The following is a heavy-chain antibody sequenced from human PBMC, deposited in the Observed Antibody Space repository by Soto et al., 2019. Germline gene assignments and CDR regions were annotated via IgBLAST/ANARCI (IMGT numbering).Heavy chain of an antibody. Sequence: EVQLLESGGGLVQPGGSLRLSCAASGFTFSSYAMSWVRQAPGKGLEWISSISSDGGSTYYAGSVKGRFTIARASSKNTRYLRMYSLTDEDQAVHYWEKYSGSHSDQDYWGQGTLVNVCS. CDR1: GFTFSSYA. CDR2: ISSDGGST. D-gene: IGHD1-26*01. V-gene: IGHV3-23*01. J-gene: IGHJ4*02. CDR3: EKYSGSHSDQDY.